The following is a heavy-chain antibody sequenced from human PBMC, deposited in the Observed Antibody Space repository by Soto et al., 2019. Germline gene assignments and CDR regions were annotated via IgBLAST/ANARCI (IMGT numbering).Heavy chain of an antibody. Sequence: GSLRLSCAASGFTFSSYAMSWVRQAPGKGLEWVSAISGSGGSTYYADSVKGRFTISRDNSKNTLYLQMNSLRAEDTAVYYCAMGGNDFWSGFFDYWGQGTLVTVSS. CDR3: AMGGNDFWSGFFDY. CDR2: ISGSGGST. J-gene: IGHJ4*02. V-gene: IGHV3-23*01. CDR1: GFTFSSYA. D-gene: IGHD3-3*01.